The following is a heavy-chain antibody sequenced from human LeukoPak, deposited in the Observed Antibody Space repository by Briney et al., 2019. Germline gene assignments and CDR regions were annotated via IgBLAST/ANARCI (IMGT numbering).Heavy chain of an antibody. V-gene: IGHV3-74*01. D-gene: IGHD4-23*01. CDR3: ARDKYGDNSNAFDI. Sequence: GGSLRLSCAASGFTFSSYWMHWVRRVPGKGQLWVSRIGTDGSRTTYADYVQGRFTISRDNAKNTLYLQMNSLRAEDTAVYYCARDKYGDNSNAFDIWGQGTLVTVSS. J-gene: IGHJ3*02. CDR2: IGTDGSRT. CDR1: GFTFSSYW.